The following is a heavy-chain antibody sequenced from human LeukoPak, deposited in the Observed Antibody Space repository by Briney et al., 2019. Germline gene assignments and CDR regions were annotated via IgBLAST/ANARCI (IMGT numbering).Heavy chain of an antibody. CDR3: ARGFSSGHGY. CDR1: GYTLTRYY. CDR2: INPSGGST. V-gene: IGHV1-46*03. J-gene: IGHJ4*02. D-gene: IGHD6-19*01. Sequence: ASVKVSCKASGYTLTRYYMHWVPQAPGQGLEWMGIINPSGGSTNYAQNFQGRVTMTRDTSTSTVYMELSSLTSDDTAVYYCARGFSSGHGYWGQGSLVTVSP.